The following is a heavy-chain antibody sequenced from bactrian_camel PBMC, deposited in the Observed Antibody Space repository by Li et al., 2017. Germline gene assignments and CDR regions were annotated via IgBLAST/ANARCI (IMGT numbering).Heavy chain of an antibody. CDR1: GRTYMSYC. CDR3: TAEARDLVGLFAWHDYSH. D-gene: IGHD1*01. CDR2: FDHRGRA. V-gene: IGHV3S57*01. J-gene: IGHJ4*01. Sequence: HVQLVESGGGSVQAGGSLRLSCVASGRTYMSYCMGWFRYAPGKEREGVAVFDHRGRATYADSVKGRFTVSKDDAKNTLYLQMDSLNAEDTAMYYCTAEARDLVGLFAWHDYSHWGQGTQVTVS.